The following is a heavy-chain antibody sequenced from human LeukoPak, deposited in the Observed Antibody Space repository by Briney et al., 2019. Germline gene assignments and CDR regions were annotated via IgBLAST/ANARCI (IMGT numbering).Heavy chain of an antibody. CDR1: GGSTSSYY. CDR2: IYTSGST. CDR3: ARDGSGSYYSWFDP. Sequence: SETLSLTCTVSGGSTSSYYWRWVRQPAGKGLEWVGRIYTSGSTNYNPSLKSRGTISVDTSKNQFSLKLSSVTAADTAVYYCARDGSGSYYSWFDPWGQGTLVTVSS. D-gene: IGHD3-10*01. J-gene: IGHJ5*02. V-gene: IGHV4-4*07.